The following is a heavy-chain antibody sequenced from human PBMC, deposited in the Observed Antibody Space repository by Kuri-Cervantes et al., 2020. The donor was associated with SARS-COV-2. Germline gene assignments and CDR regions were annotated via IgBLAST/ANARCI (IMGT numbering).Heavy chain of an antibody. CDR3: ARLPHEQLGYFDY. Sequence: SETLSLTCTVSGGSISSYYWSWIRQPPGKGLEWIGCIYYSGSTNYNPSLKSRVTISVDTSKNQFSLKLSSVTAADTAVYYCARLPHEQLGYFDYWGQGTLVTVSS. CDR2: IYYSGST. D-gene: IGHD6-13*01. CDR1: GGSISSYY. J-gene: IGHJ4*02. V-gene: IGHV4-59*08.